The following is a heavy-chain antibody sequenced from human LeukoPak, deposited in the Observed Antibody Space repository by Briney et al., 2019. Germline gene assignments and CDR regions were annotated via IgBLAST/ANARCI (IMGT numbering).Heavy chain of an antibody. J-gene: IGHJ4*02. D-gene: IGHD3-10*02. V-gene: IGHV3-48*01. CDR1: GFRFSTYS. Sequence: GGSLRLSCAASGFRFSTYSMNWVPQAPGKGLEWISYISHSGGAEHYTDSVKGRFTISRDNAKNALYLQMNSLRAEDTAVYFCARDYVFAFDYWSQGTLVTVSS. CDR2: ISHSGGAE. CDR3: ARDYVFAFDY.